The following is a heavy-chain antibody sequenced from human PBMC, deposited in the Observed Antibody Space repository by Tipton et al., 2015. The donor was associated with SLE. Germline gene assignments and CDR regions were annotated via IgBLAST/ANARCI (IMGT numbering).Heavy chain of an antibody. CDR1: RGSFSGYH. V-gene: IGHV4-34*01. CDR3: ARGVAYYYDFGALDI. CDR2: INYSGST. D-gene: IGHD3-22*01. Sequence: TLSLTCTIYRGSFSGYHWSWIRQPPGKGLEWIGEINYSGSTNYNPSLKSRVTISIGTSKHQLSLELSSVTAADTAVYYCARGVAYYYDFGALDIWGQGTMVTVSS. J-gene: IGHJ3*02.